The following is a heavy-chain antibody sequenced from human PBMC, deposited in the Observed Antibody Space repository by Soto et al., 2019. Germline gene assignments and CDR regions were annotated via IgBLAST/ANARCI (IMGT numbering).Heavy chain of an antibody. CDR1: GFTFSSYS. D-gene: IGHD3-3*01. Sequence: GGSLRLSCAASGFTFSSYSMNWVRQAPGKGLEWVSSISSSSSYIYYADSVKGRFTISRDNAKNSLYLQMNSLRAEDTAVYDCAIADDFGSGYYPNGFDPWGQGTLVTVSS. V-gene: IGHV3-21*01. J-gene: IGHJ5*02. CDR3: AIADDFGSGYYPNGFDP. CDR2: ISSSSSYI.